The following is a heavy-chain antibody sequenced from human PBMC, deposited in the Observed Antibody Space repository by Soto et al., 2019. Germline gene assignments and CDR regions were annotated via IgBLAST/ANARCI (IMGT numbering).Heavy chain of an antibody. CDR3: GRHDRIDKLHNGMGL. Sequence: SETLSLTCTVSGGSIIGFYWSWMRQPPGKGLEWIGYIFYAGTTSYTPSLKSRVTISVDTSKNQFSLKLSSVTAADAAGYYCGRHDRIDKLHNGMGLWGQGTMVTVSS. CDR2: IFYAGTT. CDR1: GGSIIGFY. J-gene: IGHJ6*02. V-gene: IGHV4-59*01.